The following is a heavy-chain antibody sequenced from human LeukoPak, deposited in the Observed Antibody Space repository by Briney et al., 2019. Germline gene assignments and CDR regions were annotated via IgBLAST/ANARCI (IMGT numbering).Heavy chain of an antibody. J-gene: IGHJ4*02. CDR1: GFTFSYFW. CDR3: ARDNVVATPFDY. D-gene: IGHD2-15*01. V-gene: IGHV3-7*05. Sequence: GGSLKLYCAASGFTFSYFWMSWVRQAPGKGLQWVANINLDGTEKHYVDSVKGRFTISRDNARKPRYHQMNSLRAEDTAVYYCARDNVVATPFDYWGQGTLVTVSS. CDR2: INLDGTEK.